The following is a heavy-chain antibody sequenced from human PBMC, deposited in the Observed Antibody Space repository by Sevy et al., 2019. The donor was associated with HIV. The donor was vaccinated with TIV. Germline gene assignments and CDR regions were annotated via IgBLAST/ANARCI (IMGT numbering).Heavy chain of an antibody. Sequence: GGSLRLSCVASGLTFTTTGMSWVRQAPGKGLEWVAGVTSDGATYYADSVRDRFTVSRDNSKNTLYVQLNSLRADDTAVFYCAGGDTTMITDLDYWGQGTLVTVSS. CDR3: AGGDTTMITDLDY. V-gene: IGHV3-23*01. D-gene: IGHD3-16*01. CDR2: VTSDGAT. CDR1: GLTFTTTG. J-gene: IGHJ4*02.